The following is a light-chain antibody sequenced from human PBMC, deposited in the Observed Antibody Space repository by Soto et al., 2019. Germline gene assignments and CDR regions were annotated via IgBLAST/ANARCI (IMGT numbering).Light chain of an antibody. CDR1: SSDVGGYNY. CDR2: KVN. Sequence: QSALTQPASVSGSPGQSITISCTGTSSDVGGYNYVSWYRQHPGNAPKLMIYKVNNRPSGVSNRFSGSKSGNTASLTISGLQAEDEADYYCSSYTSSGTLEVFGTGTKLTVL. J-gene: IGLJ1*01. CDR3: SSYTSSGTLEV. V-gene: IGLV2-14*01.